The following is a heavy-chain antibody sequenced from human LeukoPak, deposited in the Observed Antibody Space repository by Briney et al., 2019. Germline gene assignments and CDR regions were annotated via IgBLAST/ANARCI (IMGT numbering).Heavy chain of an antibody. CDR2: IYSGGST. CDR3: ARESTVTTPYFDY. V-gene: IGHV3-53*01. J-gene: IGHJ4*02. Sequence: GGSLRLSCAASGFTVSSSYMSWVRQAPGKGLEWVSVIYSGGSTYYADSVKGRFTISRDNSKNTLCLQMNSLRAEDTAVYYCARESTVTTPYFDYWGQGTLVTVAS. CDR1: GFTVSSSY. D-gene: IGHD4-17*01.